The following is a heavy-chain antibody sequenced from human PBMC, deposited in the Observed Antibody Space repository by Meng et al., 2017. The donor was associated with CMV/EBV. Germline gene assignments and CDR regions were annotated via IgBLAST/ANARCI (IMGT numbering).Heavy chain of an antibody. CDR1: GFTFSNAW. J-gene: IGHJ6*02. V-gene: IGHV3-15*01. CDR3: AREEDYYGMDV. CDR2: IKSKTDGGTT. Sequence: GESLKISCAASGFTFSNAWMSWVRQAPGKGLEWVGRIKSKTDGGTTDYAAPVKGRFTISRDNAKNSLYLQMNSLRAEDTAVYYCAREEDYYGMDVWGQGTTVTVSS.